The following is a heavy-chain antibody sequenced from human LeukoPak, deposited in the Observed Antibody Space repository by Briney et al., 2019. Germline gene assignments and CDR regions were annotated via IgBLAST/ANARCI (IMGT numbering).Heavy chain of an antibody. V-gene: IGHV3-7*01. CDR2: IKEDASEK. CDR1: RFTFSGYW. J-gene: IGHJ4*02. Sequence: GGALRLSCAASRFTFSGYWMSWVGQAPGRGVEGVANIKEDASEKYYVDSVKGRFTISRDNDKNSLYLQMNSLRAEDTAVYYCARDAISGGGHDYWGQGTLVTVSS. D-gene: IGHD3-10*01. CDR3: ARDAISGGGHDY.